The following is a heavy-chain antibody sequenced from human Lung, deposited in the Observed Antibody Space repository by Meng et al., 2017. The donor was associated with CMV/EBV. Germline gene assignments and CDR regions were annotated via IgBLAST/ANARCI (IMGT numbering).Heavy chain of an antibody. CDR2: IIPIFGTA. CDR1: GGTFSSYA. V-gene: IGHV1-69*05. Sequence: SVKVSCKASGGTFSSYAISWVRQAPGQGLEWMGGIIPIFGTANYAQKFQGRVTITTDESTSTAYMELSSLRSEDTAVYYCARGWLGGYDYYYYGMEVWGQGNXVTVDS. J-gene: IGHJ6*01. D-gene: IGHD5-12*01. CDR3: ARGWLGGYDYYYYGMEV.